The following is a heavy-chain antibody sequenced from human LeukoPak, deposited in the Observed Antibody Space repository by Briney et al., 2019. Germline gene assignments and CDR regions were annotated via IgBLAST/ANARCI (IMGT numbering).Heavy chain of an antibody. J-gene: IGHJ4*02. CDR2: ISSSGSTI. D-gene: IGHD6-13*01. CDR1: GFTFSDYY. V-gene: IGHV3-11*01. Sequence: PGGSLRLSCAASGFTFSDYYMSWIRQAPGKGLEWVSYISSSGSTIYYADSVKGRFTISRDNAKNSLYLQMNSLRAEDTAVYYCARDPPSQYSSSGFDYWGQGTLVTVSS. CDR3: ARDPPSQYSSSGFDY.